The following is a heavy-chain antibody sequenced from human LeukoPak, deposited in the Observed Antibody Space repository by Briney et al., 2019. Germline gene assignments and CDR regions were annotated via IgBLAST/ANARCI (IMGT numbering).Heavy chain of an antibody. CDR2: INHGEST. CDR3: ARLVDGGNEYWYFDL. D-gene: IGHD4-23*01. V-gene: IGHV4-34*01. Sequence: PSETLSLTCAVHGASFSGYYWSWIRQSPGKGLEWIGEINHGESTNYNPSLKSRVTISVDTSKNQFSLRLRSVTAADTALYYCARLVDGGNEYWYFDLWGRGTLVTVSS. CDR1: GASFSGYY. J-gene: IGHJ2*01.